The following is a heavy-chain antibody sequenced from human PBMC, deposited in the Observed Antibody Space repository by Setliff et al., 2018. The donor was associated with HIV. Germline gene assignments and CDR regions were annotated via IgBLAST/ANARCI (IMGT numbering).Heavy chain of an antibody. J-gene: IGHJ3*02. CDR3: ARVRTGEVRGVYDAFDK. D-gene: IGHD3-10*01. V-gene: IGHV1-18*01. CDR2: ISGYNGNT. Sequence: ASVKVSCKASGYTFTSYGIRWVRQAPGQGLEWMGWISGYNGNTEYAQKFQGRVTITADEATSTVYMELSSLGSEETAVLCCARVRTGEVRGVYDAFDKWGQGTMVTVSS. CDR1: GYTFTSYG.